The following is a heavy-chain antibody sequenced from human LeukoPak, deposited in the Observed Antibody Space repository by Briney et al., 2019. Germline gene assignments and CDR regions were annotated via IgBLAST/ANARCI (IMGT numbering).Heavy chain of an antibody. CDR3: STAKFDS. CDR1: GFTLSSYS. Sequence: GGSLRLSCAASGFTLSSYSINWVRPAPGKGLEWVSYISINSTIYQAKSVKGRFTVARDNAKNSLYLQMNSLRAEDTAVYYCSTAKFDSWGQGTLVTVSS. V-gene: IGHV3-48*01. CDR2: ISINSTI. J-gene: IGHJ4*02.